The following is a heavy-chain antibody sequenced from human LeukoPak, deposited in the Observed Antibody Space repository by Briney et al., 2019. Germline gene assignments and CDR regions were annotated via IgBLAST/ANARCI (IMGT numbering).Heavy chain of an antibody. D-gene: IGHD2-2*01. Sequence: SVKVSCKASGGSFSNDAISWVRQAPGQGLEWMGQIIPIYCATNYAQRFEDRVTISMDESPDTANMELSSLRYDDTAVYYCAREARYCEHTSCYPAFGLWGQGTPVTVSS. CDR1: GGSFSNDA. CDR3: AREARYCEHTSCYPAFGL. J-gene: IGHJ3*01. V-gene: IGHV1-69*05. CDR2: IIPIYCAT.